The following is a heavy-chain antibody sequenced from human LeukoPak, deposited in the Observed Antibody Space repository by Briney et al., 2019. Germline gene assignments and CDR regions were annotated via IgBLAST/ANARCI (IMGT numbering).Heavy chain of an antibody. CDR2: ISPSGGST. D-gene: IGHD1-1*01. V-gene: IGHV1-46*01. Sequence: ASVKVSCKAFGYTFTSNYMHWVRQAPGQGPEWMGVISPSGGSTTYAQKFQGRVTLTRDMSTSTDYLELSSLRSEDTAVYYCATGITTTNYYYYMDVWGKGTTVTISS. CDR3: ATGITTTNYYYYMDV. CDR1: GYTFTSNY. J-gene: IGHJ6*03.